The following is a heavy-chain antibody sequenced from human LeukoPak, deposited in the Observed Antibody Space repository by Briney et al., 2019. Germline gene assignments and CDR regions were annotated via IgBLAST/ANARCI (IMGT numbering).Heavy chain of an antibody. Sequence: GASVTVSCKASGYTFTGYYMHWVRQAPGQGLEWMGWINPNSGGTNYEQKFQGRVTMTRDRSIRTAYMEVRRLRADDTAVYYCARATPTFPYIAAEYYFYYWGQGTLVTVSS. D-gene: IGHD6-25*01. J-gene: IGHJ4*02. CDR2: INPNSGGT. V-gene: IGHV1-2*02. CDR3: ARATPTFPYIAAEYYFYY. CDR1: GYTFTGYY.